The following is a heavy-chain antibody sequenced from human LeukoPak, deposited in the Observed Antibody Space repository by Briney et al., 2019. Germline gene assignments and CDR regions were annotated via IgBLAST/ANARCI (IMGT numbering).Heavy chain of an antibody. CDR2: INPNSGGT. Sequence: ASVKVSCKASVYTFTNYGISWVRQAPGQGLEWMGWINPNSGGTNYAQKFQGRVTMTRDTSISTAYMELSRLRSDDTAVYYCARALGPAGYRWWFDPWGQGTLVTVSS. D-gene: IGHD2-2*01. CDR3: ARALGPAGYRWWFDP. CDR1: VYTFTNYG. J-gene: IGHJ5*02. V-gene: IGHV1-2*02.